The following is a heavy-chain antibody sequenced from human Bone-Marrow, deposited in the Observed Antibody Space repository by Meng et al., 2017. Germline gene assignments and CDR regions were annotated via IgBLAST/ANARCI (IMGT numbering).Heavy chain of an antibody. CDR2: IKSNVDGGTT. CDR3: TTKNY. J-gene: IGHJ4*01. CDR1: GFTFTNAW. V-gene: IGHV3-15*01. Sequence: GESLKISCAASGFTFTNAWMNWVRQAPGKGLEWIGLIKSNVDGGTTDYAAPVKGRFTISRDDSKNTLYLHMNSLKIEDAAFYYCTTKNYWGHGTLVTVSS.